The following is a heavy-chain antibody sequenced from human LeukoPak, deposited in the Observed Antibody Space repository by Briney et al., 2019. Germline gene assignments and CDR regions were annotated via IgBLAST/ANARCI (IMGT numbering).Heavy chain of an antibody. D-gene: IGHD2-2*01. CDR2: IYYSGST. CDR3: ARESDPSWAFDI. V-gene: IGHV4-59*06. Sequence: SETLSLTCAVYGGSFTIYYWHWIRQPPGKGLEWIGYIYYSGSTYYNPSLKSRVTISVDTSKNQFSLKLSSVTAADTAVYYCARESDPSWAFDIWGQGTMVTVSS. CDR1: GGSFTIYY. J-gene: IGHJ3*02.